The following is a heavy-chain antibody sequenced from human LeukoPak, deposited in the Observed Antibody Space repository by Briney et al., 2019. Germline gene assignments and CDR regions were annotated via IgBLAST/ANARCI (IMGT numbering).Heavy chain of an antibody. Sequence: GGSLRLSCAASGFTFSSYSMNWVRQAPGKGLEWVSYISSSSSTIYYADSVKGRFTISRDNAKNSLYLQMNSLRAEDTAVYYCARAEGARNYHSGSYFWGQGTLVTVSS. D-gene: IGHD1-26*01. CDR2: ISSSSSTI. V-gene: IGHV3-48*01. J-gene: IGHJ4*02. CDR1: GFTFSSYS. CDR3: ARAEGARNYHSGSYF.